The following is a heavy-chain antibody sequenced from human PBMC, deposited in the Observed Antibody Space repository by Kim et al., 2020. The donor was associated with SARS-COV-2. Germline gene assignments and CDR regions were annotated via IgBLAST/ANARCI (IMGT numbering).Heavy chain of an antibody. V-gene: IGHV1-3*01. D-gene: IGHD5-12*01. CDR3: ARTFPGYSGYDRKYYFDY. Sequence: QGRVTITRDTSASTAYMELSSLRSEDTAVYYCARTFPGYSGYDRKYYFDYWGQGTLVTVSS. J-gene: IGHJ4*02.